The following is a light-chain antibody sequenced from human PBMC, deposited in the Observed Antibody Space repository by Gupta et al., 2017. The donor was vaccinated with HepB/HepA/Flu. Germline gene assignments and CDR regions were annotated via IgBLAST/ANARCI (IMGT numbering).Light chain of an antibody. CDR1: QDINKN. J-gene: IGKJ3*01. CDR2: DAS. CDR3: QQYYNLLILT. Sequence: DIQMTQSPSSLSASVGDRITITCQASQDINKNLNWYQQKPGKAPNLLIYDASNLEAGVPSRFSGSGSGTDFTLTISSRQPEDIATYFCQQYYNLLILTFGPGTRVDIK. V-gene: IGKV1-33*01.